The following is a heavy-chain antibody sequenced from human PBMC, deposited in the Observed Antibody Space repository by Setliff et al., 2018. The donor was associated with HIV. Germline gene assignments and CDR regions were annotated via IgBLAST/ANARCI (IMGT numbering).Heavy chain of an antibody. Sequence: SETLSLTCAVSGGSISSDNWWNWVRQPPGKGLEWIGEIYHSGSTNYNPSLKSRVTISVDKSKNQFSLKVSSVTAADTAVYYCARGYCSSTSCYMLYYFDYWGQGTLVTVSS. CDR3: ARGYCSSTSCYMLYYFDY. D-gene: IGHD2-2*02. V-gene: IGHV4-4*02. J-gene: IGHJ4*02. CDR1: GGSISSDNW. CDR2: IYHSGST.